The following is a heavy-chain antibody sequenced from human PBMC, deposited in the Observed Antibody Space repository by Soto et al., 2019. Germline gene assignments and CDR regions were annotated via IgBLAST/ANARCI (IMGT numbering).Heavy chain of an antibody. J-gene: IGHJ5*01. CDR1: GFRFRTRA. Sequence: GGSLRLSCAASGFRFRTRAMSWVRQAPGKGLEWVASIRPGGDSTYYTDSVKGRFAVSRDNSNVTLYLQMDSLRVEDTAIYYCTTHEEGAPWAGGFDSWGQGTLVTVSS. CDR3: TTHEEGAPWAGGFDS. V-gene: IGHV3-23*01. D-gene: IGHD1-26*01. CDR2: IRPGGDST.